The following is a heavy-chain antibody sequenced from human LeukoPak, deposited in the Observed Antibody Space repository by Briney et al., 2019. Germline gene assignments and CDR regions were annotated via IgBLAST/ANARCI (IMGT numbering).Heavy chain of an antibody. J-gene: IGHJ4*02. Sequence: SETLSLTCTVSGGSISSYYWSWIRQPPWKGLEWIGYIYYSGSTNYNPSLKSRVTISVDTSKNQFSLKLSSVTAADTAVYYCARHADGDYSDYWGQGTLVTVSS. CDR2: IYYSGST. V-gene: IGHV4-59*08. D-gene: IGHD4-17*01. CDR3: ARHADGDYSDY. CDR1: GGSISSYY.